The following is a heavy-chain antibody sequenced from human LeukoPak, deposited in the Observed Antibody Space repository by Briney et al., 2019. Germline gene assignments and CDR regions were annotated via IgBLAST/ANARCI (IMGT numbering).Heavy chain of an antibody. CDR3: AKVLTYYYDSSGYPGDY. V-gene: IGHV3-30*02. CDR1: GFTFSSYG. Sequence: GGSLRLSCAASGFTFSSYGMHWVRQAPGKGLEWVAFIRYDGSNKYYADSVKGRFTISRDNSKNTLYLQMNSLGAEDTAVYYCAKVLTYYYDSSGYPGDYWGQGTLVTVSS. D-gene: IGHD3-22*01. J-gene: IGHJ4*02. CDR2: IRYDGSNK.